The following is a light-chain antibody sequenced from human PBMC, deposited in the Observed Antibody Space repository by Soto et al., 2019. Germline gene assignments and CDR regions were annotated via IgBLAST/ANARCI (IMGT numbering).Light chain of an antibody. CDR3: QQYDNLPYT. CDR1: QDISNY. V-gene: IGKV1-33*01. J-gene: IGKJ5*01. Sequence: DLQMTQSPSSLSASVGDRVTITCQASQDISNYLNWYQQKPGKAPKLLIYDASNLETGVPSRFSGSGCGTDFTFTISSLQPEDIATYYCQQYDNLPYTFGQGTRLEIE. CDR2: DAS.